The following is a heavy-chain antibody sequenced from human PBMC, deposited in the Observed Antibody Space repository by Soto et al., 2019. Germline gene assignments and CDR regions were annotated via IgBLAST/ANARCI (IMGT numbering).Heavy chain of an antibody. V-gene: IGHV2-5*01. CDR3: AHRPVGGAFNI. CDR2: LYWNNDK. CDR1: GFSLSTSGVD. J-gene: IGHJ3*02. Sequence: SGHTLVNPTQPITLTCTFSGFSLSTSGVDVGWTPQPPGKALESHALLYWNNDKSYNPSLRSRITVSRDTSKNQVVRTMAKMNPVDTITYYCAHRPVGGAFNIWGQGTRVTFSS.